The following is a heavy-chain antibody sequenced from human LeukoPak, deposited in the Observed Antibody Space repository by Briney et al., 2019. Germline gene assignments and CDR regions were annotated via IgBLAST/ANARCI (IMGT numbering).Heavy chain of an antibody. J-gene: IGHJ5*02. V-gene: IGHV4-39*07. CDR2: IYYSGST. CDR1: GGSISSSSYY. Sequence: PSETLSPTCTVSGGSISSSSYYWGWIRQPPGKGLEWIGSIYYSGSTYYNPSLKSRVTISVDTSKNQFSLKLSSVTAADTAVYYCARRGPPRTMLRGVKSGWFDPWGQGTLVTVSS. CDR3: ARRGPPRTMLRGVKSGWFDP. D-gene: IGHD3-10*01.